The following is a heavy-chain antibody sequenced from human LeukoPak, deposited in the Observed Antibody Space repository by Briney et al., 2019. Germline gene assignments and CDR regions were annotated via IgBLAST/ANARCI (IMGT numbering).Heavy chain of an antibody. D-gene: IGHD2-8*02. CDR2: INPNSGGT. V-gene: IGHV1-2*06. Sequence: GASVKVSCKASGYAFTGYYMHWVRQAPGQGLEWMGRINPNSGGTNYAQKFQGRVTMIRDTSISTAYMELSRLRSDDTAVYYCGVLTGGKPDWGQGTLVTVSS. CDR1: GYAFTGYY. J-gene: IGHJ4*02. CDR3: GVLTGGKPD.